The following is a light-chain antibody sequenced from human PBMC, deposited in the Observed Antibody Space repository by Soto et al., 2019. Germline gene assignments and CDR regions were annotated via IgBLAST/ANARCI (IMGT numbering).Light chain of an antibody. Sequence: QSVLTQPPSASGTPGQTVTISCSGSRSNIGRNTLNWYQQLPGTAPKLLISTSNQRPSGVRDRFSGSESGTSASLAISGLQSDDEADYYCAAWDDSLNVVVFGGGTKVTVL. V-gene: IGLV1-44*01. J-gene: IGLJ2*01. CDR3: AAWDDSLNVVV. CDR2: TSN. CDR1: RSNIGRNT.